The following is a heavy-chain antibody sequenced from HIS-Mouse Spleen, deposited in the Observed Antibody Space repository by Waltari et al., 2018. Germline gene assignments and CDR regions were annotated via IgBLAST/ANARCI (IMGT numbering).Heavy chain of an antibody. Sequence: QVQLQESGPGLVKPSETLSLTCTVSGGSISSYYWSWIRQPAGKGLEWIGRLYTSGSTNYNPSLKGRVTMSVDTSKNQFSLKLSSVTAADTAVYYCARDFHDFWSGYYGGDKKHDAFDIWGQGTMVTVSS. CDR3: ARDFHDFWSGYYGGDKKHDAFDI. CDR2: LYTSGST. J-gene: IGHJ3*02. V-gene: IGHV4-4*07. CDR1: GGSISSYY. D-gene: IGHD3-3*01.